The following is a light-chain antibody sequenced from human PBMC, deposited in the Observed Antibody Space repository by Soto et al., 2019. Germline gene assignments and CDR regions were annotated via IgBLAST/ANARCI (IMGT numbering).Light chain of an antibody. J-gene: IGKJ1*01. Sequence: EIVLTQSPATLSVSPGERVTLSCRASQSVSDNLAWYQQKPGQAPRLLIYGASIRATDIPARFSGSGSGTEFSLTISSLQSEDFAVYYCQQSYSIPRTFGQGTKVEIK. CDR1: QSVSDN. V-gene: IGKV3D-15*01. CDR2: GAS. CDR3: QQSYSIPRT.